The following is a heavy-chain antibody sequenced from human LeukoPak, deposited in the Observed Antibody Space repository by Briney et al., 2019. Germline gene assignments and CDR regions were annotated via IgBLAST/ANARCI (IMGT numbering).Heavy chain of an antibody. Sequence: SETLSLTCTVSGGSISSYYWSWIRQPAGKGLEWIGRIYTSGSTNYNPSRKSRVTMAVDASKNQFSLKLSSVTAADAAVYYCARATYYYDSSGYSLNWFDPWGQGTLVTVSS. CDR2: IYTSGST. CDR3: ARATYYYDSSGYSLNWFDP. CDR1: GGSISSYY. V-gene: IGHV4-4*07. J-gene: IGHJ5*02. D-gene: IGHD3-22*01.